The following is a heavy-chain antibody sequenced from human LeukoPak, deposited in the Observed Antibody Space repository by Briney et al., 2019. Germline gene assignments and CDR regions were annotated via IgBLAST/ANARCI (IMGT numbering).Heavy chain of an antibody. CDR2: ISWNSGSI. Sequence: GRSLRLSCAASGFTFDDYAMHWVRHAPGKGLEGVSGISWNSGSIGYADSVKGRFTISRDNAKNSLYLQMNSLRAEDTALYYCAKTYYDILTGYRTDAFDIWGQGTMVTVSS. CDR3: AKTYYDILTGYRTDAFDI. J-gene: IGHJ3*02. D-gene: IGHD3-9*01. CDR1: GFTFDDYA. V-gene: IGHV3-9*01.